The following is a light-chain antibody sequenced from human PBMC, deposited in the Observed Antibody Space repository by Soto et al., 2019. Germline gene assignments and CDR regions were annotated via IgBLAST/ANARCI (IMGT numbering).Light chain of an antibody. V-gene: IGKV3-20*01. CDR1: QSVSSSY. CDR3: QQYGSSLPYT. J-gene: IGKJ2*01. Sequence: EIVLTQSPGTLSLSPGERATLSCRASQSVSSSYLAWYQQKPGQAPRLLIYGASSRATGIPDRFSGSGSGTEFTLTISRMEPEDFAVDYCQQYGSSLPYTFGQGTKLEI. CDR2: GAS.